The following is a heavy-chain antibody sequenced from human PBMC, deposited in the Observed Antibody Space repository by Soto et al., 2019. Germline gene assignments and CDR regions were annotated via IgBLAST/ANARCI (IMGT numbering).Heavy chain of an antibody. V-gene: IGHV3-21*01. CDR1: GFTFSSYS. J-gene: IGHJ3*02. Sequence: GESLKISCAASGFTFSSYSMNWVRQAPGKGLEWVLSISSSSSYIYYADSVKGRFTISRDNAKNSLYLQMNSLRAEDTAVYYCARSTYDSSGYDAFDIWGQGTMVTVSS. CDR2: ISSSSSYI. CDR3: ARSTYDSSGYDAFDI. D-gene: IGHD3-22*01.